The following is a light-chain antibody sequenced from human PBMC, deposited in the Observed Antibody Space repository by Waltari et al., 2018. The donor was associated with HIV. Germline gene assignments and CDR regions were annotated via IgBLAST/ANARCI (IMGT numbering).Light chain of an antibody. J-gene: IGLJ2*01. Sequence: QSALTQPPSASGSPGQSVTISCTGTSSDIGGYNYVSWYQQHPGRAPTLIIYEVNKRPSGVPNRFVGSKSGNTASLTVSGLQTEDEADYYCSSYAGVNSFVLFGGGTKLTVL. V-gene: IGLV2-8*01. CDR1: SSDIGGYNY. CDR2: EVN. CDR3: SSYAGVNSFVL.